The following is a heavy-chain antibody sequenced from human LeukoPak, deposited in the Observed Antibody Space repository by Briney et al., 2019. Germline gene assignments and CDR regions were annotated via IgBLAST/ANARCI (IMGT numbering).Heavy chain of an antibody. CDR3: ARPRDDSTGYYLGY. CDR1: GGSIRGSSYY. J-gene: IGHJ4*02. CDR2: IYYTGTT. V-gene: IGHV4-39*02. Sequence: SETPSLTCTVSGGSIRGSSYYWGWIRQPPGKGLEWIGNIYYTGTTYYNPSLKSRVTISVDTSKNHFSLRLRSVTAADTAVYFCARPRDDSTGYYLGYWGQGTLVTVSS. D-gene: IGHD3-22*01.